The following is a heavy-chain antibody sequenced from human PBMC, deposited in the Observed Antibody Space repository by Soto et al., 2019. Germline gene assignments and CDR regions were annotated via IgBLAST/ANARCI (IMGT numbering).Heavy chain of an antibody. CDR1: GFTFDDYA. CDR3: AKDSSGSSWGFDYYYGMDV. V-gene: IGHV3-9*01. D-gene: IGHD6-13*01. CDR2: ISWNSGSI. Sequence: PGGSLRLSCAASGFTFDDYAMHWVRQAPGKGLEWVSGISWNSGSIGYADSVKGRFTISRDNAKNSLYLQMNSLRAEDTALYYCAKDSSGSSWGFDYYYGMDVWGQGTTVTVSS. J-gene: IGHJ6*02.